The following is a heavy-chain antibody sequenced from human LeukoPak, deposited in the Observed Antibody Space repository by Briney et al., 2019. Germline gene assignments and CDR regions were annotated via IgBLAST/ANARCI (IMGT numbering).Heavy chain of an antibody. D-gene: IGHD3-22*01. CDR3: AKLKSALIVDGA. V-gene: IGHV3-23*01. CDR1: GFTFSRSS. Sequence: PGGSLRLSCAASGFTFSRSSLSWVRQAPGQGLEWVSSMSGAGDIAHYAESVRGRFTISRDNSRNTLYLQMNSLRADDTAVYYCAKLKSALIVDGAWGQGIRVAVSS. CDR2: MSGAGDIA. J-gene: IGHJ5*02.